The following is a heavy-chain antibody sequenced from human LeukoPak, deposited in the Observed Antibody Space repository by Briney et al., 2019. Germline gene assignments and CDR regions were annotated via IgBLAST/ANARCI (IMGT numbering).Heavy chain of an antibody. CDR1: GYTFTSYD. V-gene: IGHV1-8*03. CDR3: ARGGVVPAAIRHYYYYYYYMDV. J-gene: IGHJ6*03. Sequence: ASVKVSCKASGYTFTSYDINWVRQATGQGPEWMGWMNPNSGNTGYAQKFQGRVTITRNTSISTAYMELSSLRSEDTAVYYCARGGVVPAAIRHYYYYYYYMDVWGKGTTVTVSS. D-gene: IGHD2-2*02. CDR2: MNPNSGNT.